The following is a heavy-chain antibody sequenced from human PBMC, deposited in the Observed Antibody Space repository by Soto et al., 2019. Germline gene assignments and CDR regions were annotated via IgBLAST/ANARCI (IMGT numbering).Heavy chain of an antibody. V-gene: IGHV1-2*04. J-gene: IGHJ4*02. CDR2: INPNSGGT. Sequence: QVQLVQSGAEVKKPGASVKVSCKASGYTFTGYYMHWVRQAPGQGLEWMGWINPNSGGTNYAQKFQGWVTMTRDTSISTAYMELSRLSADDTAGYYCAISDSSTMVSPFDYWGQGTLVTVSS. CDR1: GYTFTGYY. D-gene: IGHD3-10*01. CDR3: AISDSSTMVSPFDY.